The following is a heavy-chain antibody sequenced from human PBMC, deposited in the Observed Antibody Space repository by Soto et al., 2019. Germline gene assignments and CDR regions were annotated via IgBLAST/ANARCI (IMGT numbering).Heavy chain of an antibody. Sequence: QVQLVESGGGVVQPGRSLSLSCAASQLTFKNYAMHWVRQAPGKGLEWVAVISDDGHNGYYADSVRGRFTISRDNSKSTVDLHMNGLRVDDPAVYYCAKDLNVKTYVPYGMDVWGQGTTVTVSS. J-gene: IGHJ6*02. CDR1: QLTFKNYA. V-gene: IGHV3-30*18. D-gene: IGHD3-10*02. CDR2: ISDDGHNG. CDR3: AKDLNVKTYVPYGMDV.